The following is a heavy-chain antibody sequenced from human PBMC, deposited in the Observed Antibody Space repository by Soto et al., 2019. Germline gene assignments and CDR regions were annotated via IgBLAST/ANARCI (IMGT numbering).Heavy chain of an antibody. CDR3: ARGSAVVTAVLAY. CDR2: INPRDGST. Sequence: QVQLVHSGAEVKKPGASVKVSCEASGYSFTSYYMHWVRQAPGQGLEWMAMINPRDGSTTYAQKFQDRVTMTRDTSRSIVYMEVSSLRFDDTAVYYCARGSAVVTAVLAYWGQGTLITVSS. V-gene: IGHV1-46*01. D-gene: IGHD2-21*02. J-gene: IGHJ4*02. CDR1: GYSFTSYY.